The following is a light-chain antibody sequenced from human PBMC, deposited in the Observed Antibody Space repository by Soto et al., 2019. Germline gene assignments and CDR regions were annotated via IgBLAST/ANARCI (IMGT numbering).Light chain of an antibody. Sequence: EIALTQSPHTLSLSPGERASLFCRPSQSISSSYFAWYQQKPGQSPRLLVYAASIRAPGTPDRFSGSGSGTDFTLTISRLEPADSAVYFCQHYDGSLTFGGGTRVEIK. V-gene: IGKV3-20*01. CDR2: AAS. J-gene: IGKJ4*01. CDR3: QHYDGSLT. CDR1: QSISSSY.